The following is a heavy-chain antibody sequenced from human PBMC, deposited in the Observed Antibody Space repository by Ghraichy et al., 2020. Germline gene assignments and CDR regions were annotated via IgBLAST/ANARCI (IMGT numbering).Heavy chain of an antibody. CDR2: IYYSGST. D-gene: IGHD2-15*01. J-gene: IGHJ6*03. CDR3: ARLGVAPGRYYYYMDV. V-gene: IGHV4-61*01. CDR1: GGSVSSGSYY. Sequence: SQTLSLTCTVSGGSVSSGSYYWSWIRQPPGKGLEWIGYIYYSGSTNYNPSLKSRVTISVDTSKNQFSLKLSSVTAADTAVYYCARLGVAPGRYYYYMDVWGKGTTVTVSS.